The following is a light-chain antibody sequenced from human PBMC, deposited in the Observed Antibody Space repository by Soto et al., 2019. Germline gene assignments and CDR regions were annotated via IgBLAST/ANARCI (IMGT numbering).Light chain of an antibody. Sequence: QSVLTQPASVSGSPGQSITISCTGTSSDVGGYNYVSWYQHHPGKAPKLMIYDVSNRPSGFSNRFSGSKSGNTASLTISGFQAEDEANYYCSSYTFSSIPEGFGTGTKVTVL. J-gene: IGLJ1*01. CDR1: SSDVGGYNY. CDR2: DVS. CDR3: SSYTFSSIPEG. V-gene: IGLV2-14*03.